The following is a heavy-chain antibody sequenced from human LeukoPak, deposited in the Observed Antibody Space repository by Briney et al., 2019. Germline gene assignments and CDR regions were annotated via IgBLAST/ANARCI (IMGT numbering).Heavy chain of an antibody. J-gene: IGHJ4*02. CDR1: GGTFSSYA. CDR2: INPSGANT. Sequence: ASVKVSCKASGGTFSSYAISWVRQAPGQGLEWMGIINPSGANTGYAQKFQGRVTMTRDTSTSTVYMELSSLRSQDTAVYYCAREVGIRGHFDYWGRGTPVTVSS. CDR3: AREVGIRGHFDY. D-gene: IGHD1-26*01. V-gene: IGHV1-46*01.